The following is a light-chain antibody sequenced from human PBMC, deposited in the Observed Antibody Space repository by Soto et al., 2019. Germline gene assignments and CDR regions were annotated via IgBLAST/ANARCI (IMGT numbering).Light chain of an antibody. V-gene: IGKV1-5*01. Sequence: DIQMTQSPSTLSASVGDRVTITGRASQSISSWLAWYQQKPGKAPKLLIYDASSLESGVPSRFSGSGSGTEFTLTISSLQPDDFATYYCQQYNSYSQTFGGGTKVEIK. J-gene: IGKJ4*01. CDR3: QQYNSYSQT. CDR2: DAS. CDR1: QSISSW.